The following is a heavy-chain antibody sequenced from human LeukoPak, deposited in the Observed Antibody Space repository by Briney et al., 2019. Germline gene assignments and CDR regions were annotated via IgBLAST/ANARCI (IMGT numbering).Heavy chain of an antibody. CDR2: ISGSGGST. J-gene: IGHJ6*02. CDR3: ARELPGYYDFLYGMDV. CDR1: GFTFSSYA. V-gene: IGHV3-23*01. Sequence: PGGSLRLSCAASGFTFSSYAMSWVRQAPGKGLEWVSAISGSGGSTYYADSVKGRFTISRDNSKNTLYLQMNSLRAEDTAVYYCARELPGYYDFLYGMDVWGQGTTVTVSS. D-gene: IGHD3-3*01.